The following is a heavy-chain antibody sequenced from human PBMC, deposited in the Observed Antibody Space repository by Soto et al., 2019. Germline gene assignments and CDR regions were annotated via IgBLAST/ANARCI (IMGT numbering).Heavy chain of an antibody. J-gene: IGHJ6*02. D-gene: IGHD1-26*01. CDR1: GFTFSSYA. CDR3: ARVTEWLVRGQWELLVKAEYYYYGMDV. CDR2: ISYDGSNK. V-gene: IGHV3-30-3*01. Sequence: GGSLRLSCAASGFTFSSYAMHWVRQAPGKGLEWVAVISYDGSNKYYADSVKGRFTISRDNSKNTLYLQMNSLRAEDTAVYYCARVTEWLVRGQWELLVKAEYYYYGMDVWGQGTTVTVSS.